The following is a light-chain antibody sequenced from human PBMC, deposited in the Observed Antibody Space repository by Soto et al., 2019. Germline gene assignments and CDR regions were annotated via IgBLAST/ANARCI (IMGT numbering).Light chain of an antibody. CDR2: TAS. CDR1: QDINKW. V-gene: IGKV1-12*01. Sequence: DIQMTQSPSSVSASVGDRVTITCRASQDINKWLAWYQQKPGLAPNLVIYTASRLHGGVPSRFSGSGSGTDFTLTISSVEPDDFATYYCQHYDPYSPLYSFGQGTNLEI. CDR3: QHYDPYSPLYS. J-gene: IGKJ2*03.